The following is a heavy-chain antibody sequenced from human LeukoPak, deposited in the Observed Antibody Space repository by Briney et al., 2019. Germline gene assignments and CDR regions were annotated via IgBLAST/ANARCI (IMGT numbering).Heavy chain of an antibody. CDR2: IYYSGST. D-gene: IGHD6-19*01. CDR3: AKAGSDWSHVDY. CDR1: GGSISSYY. V-gene: IGHV4-59*01. J-gene: IGHJ4*02. Sequence: TSETLSLTCTVSGGSISSYYWSWIRQPPGKGLEWIGYIYYSGSTNYNPSLKSRVTISVDTSKNQFSLKLSSVTAADTAVYYCAKAGSDWSHVDYXGQGTLVTVSS.